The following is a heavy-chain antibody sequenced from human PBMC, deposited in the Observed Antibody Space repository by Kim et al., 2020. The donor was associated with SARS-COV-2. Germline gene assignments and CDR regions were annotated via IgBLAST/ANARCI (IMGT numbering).Heavy chain of an antibody. CDR2: INHSGST. D-gene: IGHD3-10*01. Sequence: SETLSLTCAVYGGSFSGYYWSWIRQPPGKGLEWIGEINHSGSTNYNPSLKSRVTISVDTSKNQFSLKLSSVTAADTAVYYCARGGPLWFGESQSGYWGQGTLVTVSS. V-gene: IGHV4-34*01. CDR3: ARGGPLWFGESQSGY. J-gene: IGHJ4*02. CDR1: GGSFSGYY.